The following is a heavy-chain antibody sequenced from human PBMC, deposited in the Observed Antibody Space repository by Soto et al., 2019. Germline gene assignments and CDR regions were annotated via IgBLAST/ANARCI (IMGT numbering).Heavy chain of an antibody. CDR2: INHSGST. CDR1: GGSFSGYY. V-gene: IGHV4-34*01. J-gene: IGHJ6*02. Sequence: SETLSLTCAVYGGSFSGYYWSWIRQPPGKGLEWIGEINHSGSTNYNPSLKNRFTISVDTSKNQFSLKLSSVTAADTAVYYCASVAAAGTIVDYYYGMDVWGQGTTVTVSS. CDR3: ASVAAAGTIVDYYYGMDV. D-gene: IGHD6-13*01.